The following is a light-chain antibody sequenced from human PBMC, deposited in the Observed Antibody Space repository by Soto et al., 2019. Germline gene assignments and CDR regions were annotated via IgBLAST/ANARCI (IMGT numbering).Light chain of an antibody. CDR3: QQYGSSPWA. Sequence: EIVLPQSPGTLSLSPGESATLSCRASESVASSYLAWYQQKPGQAPRLLIYGASSRATGIPDRFSGRGSGTDFTLTISRLEPEDFAVYYCQQYGSSPWAVGPGTKVDIK. V-gene: IGKV3-20*01. CDR2: GAS. J-gene: IGKJ1*01. CDR1: ESVASSY.